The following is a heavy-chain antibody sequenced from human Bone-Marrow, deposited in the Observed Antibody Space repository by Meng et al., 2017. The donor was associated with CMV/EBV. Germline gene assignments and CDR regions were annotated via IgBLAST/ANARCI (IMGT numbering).Heavy chain of an antibody. CDR1: GASFSSYC. D-gene: IGHD3-3*01. CDR2: IYYSGST. CDR3: ARADFWSANPLEA. J-gene: IGHJ5*02. V-gene: IGHV4-59*08. Sequence: SETLSLTCTVSGASFSSYCWSWIRQPPGKGLEWIGYIYYSGSTYYNPSLKSRVTISVDTSKNQFSLKLSSVTAADTAVYYCARADFWSANPLEAWGQGTLVTVSS.